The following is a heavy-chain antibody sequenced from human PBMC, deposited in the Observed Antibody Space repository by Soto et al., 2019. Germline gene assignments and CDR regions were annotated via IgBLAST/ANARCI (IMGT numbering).Heavy chain of an antibody. V-gene: IGHV4-4*07. D-gene: IGHD2-15*01. Sequence: SETLSLTCTVSGGSISSYYWSWIRQPAGKGLEWIGRIYTSGSTNYNPSLKSRVTMSVDTPKNQFSLKLSSVTAADTAVYYCARAGFGYCSGGSCDYFDYWGQGTLGTVSS. CDR2: IYTSGST. CDR3: ARAGFGYCSGGSCDYFDY. CDR1: GGSISSYY. J-gene: IGHJ4*02.